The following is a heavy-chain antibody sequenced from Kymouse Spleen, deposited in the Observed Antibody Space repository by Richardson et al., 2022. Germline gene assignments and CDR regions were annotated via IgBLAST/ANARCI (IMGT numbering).Heavy chain of an antibody. CDR1: GGSFSGYY. CDR2: INHSGST. V-gene: IGHV4-34*01. D-gene: IGHD3-10*01. CDR3: ARMGGTMVRGVIISYYYYGMDV. J-gene: IGHJ6*02. Sequence: QVQLQQWGAGLLKPSETLSLTCAVYGGSFSGYYWSWIRQPPGKGLEWIGEINHSGSTNYNPSLKSRVTISVDTSKNQFSLKLSSVTAADTAVYYCARMGGTMVRGVIISYYYYGMDVWGQGTTVTVSS.